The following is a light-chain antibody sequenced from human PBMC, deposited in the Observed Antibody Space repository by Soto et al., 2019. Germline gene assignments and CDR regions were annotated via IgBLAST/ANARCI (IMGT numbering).Light chain of an antibody. Sequence: DIQMAQSPSTLSASVGDRVTITCRASQNIDSWLAWYQHKPGKAAKVLIYDASSLETGVPSRFSGSGSGTEFSLTFSSLRPDDFATYYCQQYYTYPLTFGQGTKVEIK. V-gene: IGKV1-5*01. CDR1: QNIDSW. CDR2: DAS. J-gene: IGKJ1*01. CDR3: QQYYTYPLT.